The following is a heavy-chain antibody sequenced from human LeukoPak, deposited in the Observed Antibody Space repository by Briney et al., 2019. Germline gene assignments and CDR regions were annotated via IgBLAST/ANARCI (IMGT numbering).Heavy chain of an antibody. CDR2: ISSSSSYI. J-gene: IGHJ4*02. V-gene: IGHV3-21*04. Sequence: GGSLRLSCAASGFTFSSYSMNWVRQAPGKGLEWVSSISSSSSYIYYADSVKGRFTISRDNSKNTLYLQMNSLRAEDTAVYYCAKVTPPSARANYFDYRGQGTLVTVSS. CDR3: AKVTPPSARANYFDY. CDR1: GFTFSSYS.